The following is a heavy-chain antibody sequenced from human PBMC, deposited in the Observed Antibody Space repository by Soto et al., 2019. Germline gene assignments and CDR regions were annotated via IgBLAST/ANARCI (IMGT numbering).Heavy chain of an antibody. CDR3: ARQGTYDFWSGYYGWFDP. CDR2: IYYSGST. Sequence: NPSETLSLTCTVSGGSISSYYWSWIRQPPGKGLEWIGYIYYSGSTNYNPSLKSRVTISVDTSKNQFSLKLSSVTAADTAVYYCARQGTYDFWSGYYGWFDPWGQGTLVTVPS. V-gene: IGHV4-59*01. D-gene: IGHD3-3*01. J-gene: IGHJ5*02. CDR1: GGSISSYY.